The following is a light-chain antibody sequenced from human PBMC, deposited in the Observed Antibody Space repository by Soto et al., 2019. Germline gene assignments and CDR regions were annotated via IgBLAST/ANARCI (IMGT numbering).Light chain of an antibody. CDR1: QSISSY. Sequence: DIQMTQSPSSLSASVGDRVTITCRASQSISSYLNWYQQKPGKAPKLLSYAASRLQSGVPSRFSGSASGTDFTLTISSLQPEDYATHYCQQRYRTLYSLGQGTTLAIQ. CDR2: AAS. V-gene: IGKV1-39*01. CDR3: QQRYRTLYS. J-gene: IGKJ2*01.